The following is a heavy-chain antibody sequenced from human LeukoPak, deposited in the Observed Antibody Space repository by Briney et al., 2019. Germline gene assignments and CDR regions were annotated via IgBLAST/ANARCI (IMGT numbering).Heavy chain of an antibody. J-gene: IGHJ4*02. V-gene: IGHV3-21*01. Sequence: GGSLRLSCAASGFTFSSYSMNWVRQAPGKGLEWVSSISSSSSYIYYADSVKGRFTISRDNAKNSLYLQMNSLRAEDTAVYYCAKDVRTIIAVAGTFDDWGQGTLVTVSS. D-gene: IGHD6-19*01. CDR1: GFTFSSYS. CDR3: AKDVRTIIAVAGTFDD. CDR2: ISSSSSYI.